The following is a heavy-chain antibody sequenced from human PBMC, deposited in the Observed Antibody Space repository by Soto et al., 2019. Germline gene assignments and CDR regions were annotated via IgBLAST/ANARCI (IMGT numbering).Heavy chain of an antibody. CDR2: INHSGST. CDR1: GGSFSGYY. V-gene: IGHV4-34*01. CDR3: AGRGGYDFWSGYYTPRTYYYYGMDV. J-gene: IGHJ6*02. D-gene: IGHD3-3*01. Sequence: SETLSLTCAVYGGSFSGYYWSWIRQPPGKGLEWIGEINHSGSTNYNPSLKSRVTISVGTSKNQFSLKLSSVTAADTAVYYCAGRGGYDFWSGYYTPRTYYYYGMDVWGQGTTVTVSS.